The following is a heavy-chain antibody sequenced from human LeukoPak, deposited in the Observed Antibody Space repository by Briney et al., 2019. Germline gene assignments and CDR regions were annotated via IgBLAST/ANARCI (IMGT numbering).Heavy chain of an antibody. CDR1: GYTFTSYG. D-gene: IGHD3-3*01. CDR2: ISAYNGNT. CDR3: ARGPSLTDDFWSGYVDY. J-gene: IGHJ4*02. V-gene: IGHV1-18*01. Sequence: ASVKVSCKASGYTFTSYGISWVRQAPGQGLEWMGWISAYNGNTNYAQKLQGRATMTTDTSTSTAYMELRSLRSDDTAVYYCARGPSLTDDFWSGYVDYWGQGTLVTVSS.